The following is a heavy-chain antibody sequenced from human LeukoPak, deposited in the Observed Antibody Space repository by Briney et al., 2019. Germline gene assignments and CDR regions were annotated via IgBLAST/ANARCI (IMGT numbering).Heavy chain of an antibody. Sequence: PGGSLRLSCAASGFIFSSYGMHWVRQAPGKGLEWVAFIRYDGSNKYYADSVKGRFTISRDNSKNTLYLQMNSLRAEDTAVYYCAKDDSGNPDAFGIWGQGTMVTVSS. CDR1: GFIFSSYG. J-gene: IGHJ3*02. CDR2: IRYDGSNK. CDR3: AKDDSGNPDAFGI. D-gene: IGHD3-10*01. V-gene: IGHV3-30*02.